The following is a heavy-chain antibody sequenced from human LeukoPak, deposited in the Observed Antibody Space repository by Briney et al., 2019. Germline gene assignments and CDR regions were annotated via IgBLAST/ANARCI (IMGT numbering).Heavy chain of an antibody. D-gene: IGHD6-19*01. CDR1: GYTFTGYY. CDR3: ARKAGDY. CDR2: INPSSGGT. J-gene: IGHJ4*02. V-gene: IGHV1-2*02. Sequence: ASVTVSCKTSGYTFTGYYLHWVRQAPGQGLEWMGWINPSSGGTNYAQRFQGRVTMTRDTAISTAYMELSRLRSDDTAVYYCARKAGDYWGQGTLVAVSS.